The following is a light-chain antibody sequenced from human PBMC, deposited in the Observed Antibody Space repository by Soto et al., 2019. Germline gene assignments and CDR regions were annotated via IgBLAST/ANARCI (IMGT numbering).Light chain of an antibody. Sequence: QSVLTQPASVSGSPGQSITISCTGTSSDVGGYNYVSWYQQHPGKAPKLMIYEVSNRPSGVSNRFSGSKSGNTASLTISGRQAEDEADYYCSSYTSSIPYVFGTGTKLTVL. V-gene: IGLV2-14*01. CDR3: SSYTSSIPYV. J-gene: IGLJ1*01. CDR1: SSDVGGYNY. CDR2: EVS.